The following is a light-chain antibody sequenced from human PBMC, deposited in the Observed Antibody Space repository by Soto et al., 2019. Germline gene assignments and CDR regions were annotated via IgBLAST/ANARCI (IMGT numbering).Light chain of an antibody. CDR1: QGISNW. V-gene: IGKV1D-12*01. J-gene: IGKJ3*01. Sequence: DIQMTQSPSSVSASVGDRVSITCRASQGISNWLAWYQQKPGRAPKLLIYAASSLQSGVSSRFSGSGSGTDFTLTISSPQPEDFETYYCQQGNSFPFTLGPGTKVDIK. CDR2: AAS. CDR3: QQGNSFPFT.